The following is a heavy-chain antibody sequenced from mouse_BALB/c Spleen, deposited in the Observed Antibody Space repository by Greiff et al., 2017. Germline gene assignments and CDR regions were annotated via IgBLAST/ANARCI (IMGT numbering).Heavy chain of an antibody. V-gene: IGHV5-6-5*01. Sequence: EVNVVESGGGLVKPGGSLKLSCAASGFTFSSYAMSWVRQTPEKRLEWVASISSGGSTYYPDSVKGRFTISRDNARNILYLQMSSLRSEDTAMYYCARPDGYYDYWGQGTTLTVSS. CDR3: ARPDGYYDY. D-gene: IGHD2-3*01. CDR1: GFTFSSYA. CDR2: ISSGGST. J-gene: IGHJ2*01.